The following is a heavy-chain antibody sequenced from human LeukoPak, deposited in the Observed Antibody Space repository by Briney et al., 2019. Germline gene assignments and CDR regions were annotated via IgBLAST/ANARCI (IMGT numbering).Heavy chain of an antibody. J-gene: IGHJ4*02. Sequence: GGSLRLSCAASGFTFSSYAMHCVRQAPGKGLEWVAVISYDGSNKYYADSVKGRFTISRDNSKNTLYLQMNSLRAEDTAVYYCARGQSSWYFSVDYWGQGTLVTVSS. CDR3: ARGQSSWYFSVDY. D-gene: IGHD6-13*01. V-gene: IGHV3-30-3*01. CDR2: ISYDGSNK. CDR1: GFTFSSYA.